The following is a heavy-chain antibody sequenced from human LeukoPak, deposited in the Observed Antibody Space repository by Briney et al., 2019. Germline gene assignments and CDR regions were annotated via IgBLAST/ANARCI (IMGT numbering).Heavy chain of an antibody. Sequence: SVKVSCKASGYTFTSYYMHWVRQAPGQGLEWMGGIIPIFGTANYAQKFQGRVTITADESTSTAYMELSSLRSEDTAVYYCARDGNPNCSGGSCYGQDWFDPWGQGTLVTVSS. J-gene: IGHJ5*02. CDR1: GYTFTSYY. D-gene: IGHD2-15*01. CDR3: ARDGNPNCSGGSCYGQDWFDP. V-gene: IGHV1-69*13. CDR2: IIPIFGTA.